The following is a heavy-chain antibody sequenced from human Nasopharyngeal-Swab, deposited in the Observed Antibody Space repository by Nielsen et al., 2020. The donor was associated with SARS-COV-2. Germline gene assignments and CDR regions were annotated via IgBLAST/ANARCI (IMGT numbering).Heavy chain of an antibody. CDR1: GFTFSDYY. D-gene: IGHD2-15*01. CDR2: ISSSSSYT. Sequence: GESLKISCAASGFTFSDYYMSWIRQAPGKGLEWVSYISSSSSYTNYADSVKGRFTISRDNAKNSLYPQMNSLRAEDTAVYYCARVAWDIVVVVAAGAPDYWGQGTLVTVSS. V-gene: IGHV3-11*05. CDR3: ARVAWDIVVVVAAGAPDY. J-gene: IGHJ4*02.